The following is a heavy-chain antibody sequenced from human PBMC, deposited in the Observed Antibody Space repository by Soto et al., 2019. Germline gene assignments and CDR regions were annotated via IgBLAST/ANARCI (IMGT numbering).Heavy chain of an antibody. J-gene: IGHJ5*02. Sequence: SETLSLTCAVYGGSFSGYYGSWIRQPPGKGLEWIGEINHIGSTNYNPSLRSRVTISVDTSKNQFSLKLSSVTAADTAVYFCARGLSRYSRALSGNWFDPWGQGTLVTVSS. CDR1: GGSFSGYY. V-gene: IGHV4-34*01. D-gene: IGHD3-9*01. CDR3: ARGLSRYSRALSGNWFDP. CDR2: INHIGST.